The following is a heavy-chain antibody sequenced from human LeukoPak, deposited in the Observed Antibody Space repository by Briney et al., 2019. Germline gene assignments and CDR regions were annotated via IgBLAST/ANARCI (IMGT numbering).Heavy chain of an antibody. CDR2: IYYSGST. Sequence: SETLSLTCTVSGGSISSSSYYWGWIRQPPGKGLEWIGSIYYSGSTYYNPSLKSRVTISVDTSKNQFSLKLSSVTAADTAVYYCARRGANVVVPTIYIWGQGTMVNVPS. CDR1: GGSISSSSYY. D-gene: IGHD2-2*01. CDR3: ARRGANVVVPTIYI. V-gene: IGHV4-39*01. J-gene: IGHJ3*02.